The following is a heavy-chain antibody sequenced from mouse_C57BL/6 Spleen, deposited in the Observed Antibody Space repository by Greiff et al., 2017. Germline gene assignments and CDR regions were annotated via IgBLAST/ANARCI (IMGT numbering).Heavy chain of an antibody. CDR1: GFSLTSYG. CDR3: ARSTTVVVDWYFDV. J-gene: IGHJ1*03. D-gene: IGHD1-1*01. CDR2: IWSGGST. V-gene: IGHV2-2*01. Sequence: VQLVESGPGLVQPSQSLSITCTVSGFSLTSYGVHWVRQSPGKGLEWLGVIWSGGSTDYNAAFISRLSISKDNSKSQVFFKMNSLQADDTAIYYCARSTTVVVDWYFDVWGTGTTGTVSS.